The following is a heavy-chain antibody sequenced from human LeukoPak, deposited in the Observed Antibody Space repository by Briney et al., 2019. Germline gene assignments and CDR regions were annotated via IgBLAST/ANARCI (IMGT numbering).Heavy chain of an antibody. Sequence: PSETLSLTCTVSGDSISGSTFFWGWIRQPPGKGLEWIGTIYYTGNTYSNPSLKSRLTISVDTSKNQFSLKLSSVTAADTAVYYCAREESMVRGASWFDPWGQGTLVTVSP. CDR3: AREESMVRGASWFDP. V-gene: IGHV4-39*07. CDR2: IYYTGNT. CDR1: GDSISGSTFF. J-gene: IGHJ5*02. D-gene: IGHD3-10*01.